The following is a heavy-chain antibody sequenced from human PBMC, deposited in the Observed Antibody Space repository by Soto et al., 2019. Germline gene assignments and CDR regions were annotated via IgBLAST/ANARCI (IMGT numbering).Heavy chain of an antibody. D-gene: IGHD4-17*01. CDR2: IYYSGST. J-gene: IGHJ6*02. CDR3: SYSRAVNYHYGMSV. CDR1: GGSISSGGYY. Sequence: SETLSLTCTVSGGSISSGGYYWSWIRQHPGKGLEWIGYIYYSGSTYYNPSLKSRVTISVDTSKNQFSLKLSSVTAADTAVYYCSYSRAVNYHYGMSVCGQGTTVLGSS. V-gene: IGHV4-31*02.